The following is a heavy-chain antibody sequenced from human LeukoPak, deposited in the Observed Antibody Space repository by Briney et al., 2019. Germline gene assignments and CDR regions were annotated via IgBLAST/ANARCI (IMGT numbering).Heavy chain of an antibody. J-gene: IGHJ4*02. V-gene: IGHV1-18*01. CDR3: ARTYDVLTGRDS. Sequence: ASVKVSCKASGYTFTSYGINWVGLAPGQGGEGVGWISTSNRNTDYAQKFQGRLTMTTDTSTSTAYMELRSLRSDDTAIYYCARTYDVLTGRDSWGQGTLVAVSS. CDR1: GYTFTSYG. D-gene: IGHD3-9*01. CDR2: ISTSNRNT.